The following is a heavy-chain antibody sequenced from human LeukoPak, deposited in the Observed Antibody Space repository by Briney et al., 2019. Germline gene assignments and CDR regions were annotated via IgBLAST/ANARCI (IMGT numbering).Heavy chain of an antibody. Sequence: PGGSLRLSCGASGFIFSDYYMTWVRQAPGKGLEWVANIDQDGSEKNYVDSVKGRFTISRDNAKNSLYLQMNSLRAEDTAVYYCARSYSGSYPWGQGTLVTVSS. V-gene: IGHV3-7*03. CDR2: IDQDGSEK. J-gene: IGHJ5*02. CDR3: ARSYSGSYP. D-gene: IGHD1-26*01. CDR1: GFIFSDYY.